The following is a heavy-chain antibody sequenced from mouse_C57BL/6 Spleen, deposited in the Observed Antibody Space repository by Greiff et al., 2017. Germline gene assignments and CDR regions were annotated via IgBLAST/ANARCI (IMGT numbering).Heavy chain of an antibody. CDR1: GYTFTDYY. V-gene: IGHV1-26*01. D-gene: IGHD1-1*01. J-gene: IGHJ1*03. Sequence: EVQLQQSGPELVKPGASVKISCKASGYTFTDYYMNWVKQSHGKSLEWIGDINPNNGGTSYNQKFKGKATLTVDKSSSTAYMELRSLTSEDSAVYYCARNYGSDYWYFDVWGTGTTVTVSS. CDR2: INPNNGGT. CDR3: ARNYGSDYWYFDV.